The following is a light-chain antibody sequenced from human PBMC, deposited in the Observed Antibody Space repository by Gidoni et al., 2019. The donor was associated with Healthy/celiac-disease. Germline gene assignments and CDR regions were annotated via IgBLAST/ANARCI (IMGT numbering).Light chain of an antibody. Sequence: RASQSVSSNLAWYQQKPGQAPRLLIYGASTRATGIPARFSGSGSGTEFTLTISSLQSEDFAVYYCQQYNNWPPLTFGGGTKVEIK. CDR2: GAS. CDR3: QQYNNWPPLT. CDR1: QSVSSN. J-gene: IGKJ4*01. V-gene: IGKV3-15*01.